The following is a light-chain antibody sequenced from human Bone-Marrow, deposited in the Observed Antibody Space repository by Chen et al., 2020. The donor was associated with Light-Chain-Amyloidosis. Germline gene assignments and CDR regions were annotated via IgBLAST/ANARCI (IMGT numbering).Light chain of an antibody. CDR3: QVWDRGSDRPV. Sequence: SYVLTQPSSVSVAPGQTATIACGGNNIGSTSVHWYQQTPGQAPLLVVYDDSDRPSGIPERLSGSNSGNTATLTISRVEAGDEDDYYCQVWDRGSDRPVFGGGTKLTVL. CDR1: NIGSTS. CDR2: DDS. V-gene: IGLV3-21*02. J-gene: IGLJ3*02.